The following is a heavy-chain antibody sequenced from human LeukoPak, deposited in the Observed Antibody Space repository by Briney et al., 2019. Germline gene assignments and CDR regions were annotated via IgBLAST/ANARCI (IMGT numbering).Heavy chain of an antibody. D-gene: IGHD3-3*01. V-gene: IGHV3-21*01. J-gene: IGHJ6*03. CDR2: ISSSSSYI. CDR3: ARSPGIWSGHTHYYYYYMDV. Sequence: GGSLRLSCAASGFTFSSYSMNWVRQAPGKGLEWVSSISSSSSYIYYADSVKGRFTISRDNAKNSLYLQMNSLRAEDTAVYYCARSPGIWSGHTHYYYYYMDVWGKGTTVTVSS. CDR1: GFTFSSYS.